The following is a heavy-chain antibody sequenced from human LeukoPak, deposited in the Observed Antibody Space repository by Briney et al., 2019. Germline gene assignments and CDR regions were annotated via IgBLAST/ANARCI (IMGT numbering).Heavy chain of an antibody. CDR1: GFTFSSYG. Sequence: GGSLRLSCAASGFTFSSYGMHWVRQAPGKGLEWVAVISYDGSNKYYADSVKGRFTISGDNSKNTLYLQMNSLRAEDTAVYYCAKDTARYYYDSSGYYPLDDYWGQGTLVTVSS. D-gene: IGHD3-22*01. J-gene: IGHJ4*02. CDR2: ISYDGSNK. V-gene: IGHV3-30*18. CDR3: AKDTARYYYDSSGYYPLDDY.